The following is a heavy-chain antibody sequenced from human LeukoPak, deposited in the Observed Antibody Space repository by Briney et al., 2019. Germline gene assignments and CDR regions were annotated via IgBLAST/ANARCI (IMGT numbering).Heavy chain of an antibody. J-gene: IGHJ5*02. V-gene: IGHV3-15*01. CDR3: TTDPRITIFGVVIKGWFDP. D-gene: IGHD3-3*01. Sequence: GGSLRLSCAASGFTFSSYAMSWVRQAPGKGLEWVGRIKSKTDGGTTDYAAPVKGRFTISRDDSKNTLYLQMNSLKTEDTAVYYCTTDPRITIFGVVIKGWFDPWGQGTLVTVSS. CDR1: GFTFSSYA. CDR2: IKSKTDGGTT.